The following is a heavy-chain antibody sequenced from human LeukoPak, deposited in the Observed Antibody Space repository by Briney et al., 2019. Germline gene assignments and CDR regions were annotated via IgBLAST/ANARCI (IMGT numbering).Heavy chain of an antibody. J-gene: IGHJ4*02. D-gene: IGHD6-6*01. CDR1: GFTFSSYA. CDR2: ISYDGSNK. V-gene: IGHV3-30-3*01. CDR3: ARERGPYSSSSEVHY. Sequence: GGSLRLSCAASGFTFSSYAMHWVRQAPGKGLEWVAVISYDGSNKYYADSGKGRFTISRDNSKNTLYLQMNSLRAEDTAVYYCARERGPYSSSSEVHYWGQGTLVTVSS.